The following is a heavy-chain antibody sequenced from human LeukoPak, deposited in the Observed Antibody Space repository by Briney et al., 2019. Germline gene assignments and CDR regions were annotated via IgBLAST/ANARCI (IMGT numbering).Heavy chain of an antibody. J-gene: IGHJ6*03. CDR2: MNPNSGNT. CDR1: GYTFTSYD. D-gene: IGHD5-12*01. Sequence: GASVKVSCKASGYTFTSYDINWVRQATGQGLEWMGWMNPNSGNTGYAQKLQGRVTMTTDTSTSTAYMELRSLRSDDTAVYYCARDGYDSYDYYYYMDVWGKGTTVTVSS. CDR3: ARDGYDSYDYYYYMDV. V-gene: IGHV1-8*01.